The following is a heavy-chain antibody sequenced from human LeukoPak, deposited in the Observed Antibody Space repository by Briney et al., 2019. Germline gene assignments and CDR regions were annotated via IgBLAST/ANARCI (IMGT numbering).Heavy chain of an antibody. D-gene: IGHD3-9*01. CDR2: IYSGGST. CDR3: ARDVTYYDISYAFDI. J-gene: IGHJ3*02. Sequence: IYSGGSTYSADSVKGRFTISRDNSKNTLYLQMNSLRAEDTAVYYCARDVTYYDISYAFDIWGQGTMVTVSS. V-gene: IGHV3-53*01.